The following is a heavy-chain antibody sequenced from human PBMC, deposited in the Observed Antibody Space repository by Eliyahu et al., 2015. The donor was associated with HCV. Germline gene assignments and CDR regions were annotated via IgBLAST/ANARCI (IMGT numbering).Heavy chain of an antibody. Sequence: QVHLVESGPKVVRSSEDLSLTCTVSGGSIESGANYWSWVRHLPGKGLEWLGYIYSTGSTNYNPSLKSRVTIWRDSSRNQFFLKLQSATTADTAVYYCAKDTGDGGTCYESWGQGAHVTVSS. D-gene: IGHD2-8*02. V-gene: IGHV4-61*08. CDR2: IYSTGST. J-gene: IGHJ5*02. CDR3: AKDTGDGGTCYES. CDR1: GGSIESGANY.